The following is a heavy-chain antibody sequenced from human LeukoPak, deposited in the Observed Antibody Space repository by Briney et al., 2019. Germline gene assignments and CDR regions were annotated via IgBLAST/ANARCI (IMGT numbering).Heavy chain of an antibody. D-gene: IGHD3-10*01. CDR1: GGSFSGYY. CDR2: INHSGST. CDR3: ARTRYYYGSRSYGAPYYFDY. J-gene: IGHJ4*02. Sequence: YPSETLSLTCAVYGGSFSGYYWSWIRQPPGKGLEWIGEINHSGSTNYNPSLKSRVTISVDTSKNQFSLKLSSVTAADTAVYYCARTRYYYGSRSYGAPYYFDYWGQGTLVTVSS. V-gene: IGHV4-34*01.